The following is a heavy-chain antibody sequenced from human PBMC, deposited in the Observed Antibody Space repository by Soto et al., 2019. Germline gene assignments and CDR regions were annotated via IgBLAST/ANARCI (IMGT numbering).Heavy chain of an antibody. Sequence: ASVKVSCKASGYTFTSYDINWVRQATGQGLEWMGWMNPNSGNTGYAQKFQGRVTMTRNTSISTAYMELSSLRSDDTAVYYCAREIVVVPAAPDAFDIWGQGTMVTVSS. V-gene: IGHV1-8*01. D-gene: IGHD2-2*01. CDR3: AREIVVVPAAPDAFDI. CDR1: GYTFTSYD. J-gene: IGHJ3*02. CDR2: MNPNSGNT.